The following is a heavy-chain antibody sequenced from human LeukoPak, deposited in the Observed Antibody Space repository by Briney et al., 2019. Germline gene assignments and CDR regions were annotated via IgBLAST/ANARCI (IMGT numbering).Heavy chain of an antibody. CDR1: GGSTSSSSYY. D-gene: IGHD3-22*01. Sequence: SETLSLTCTVSGGSTSSSSYYWGWIRQPPGKGLEWIGSIYYSGSTYYNPSLKSRVTISVDTSKNQFSLKLSSVTAADTAVYYCARHGLYYYDSSGYGFDYWGQGTLVTVSS. V-gene: IGHV4-39*01. CDR2: IYYSGST. J-gene: IGHJ4*02. CDR3: ARHGLYYYDSSGYGFDY.